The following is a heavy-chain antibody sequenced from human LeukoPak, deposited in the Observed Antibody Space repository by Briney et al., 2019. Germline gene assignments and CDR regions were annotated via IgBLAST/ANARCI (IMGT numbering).Heavy chain of an antibody. J-gene: IGHJ5*02. CDR3: ARGQQTFDP. CDR2: MRPLNGAT. CDR1: GYTFTAYY. V-gene: IGHV1-2*02. Sequence: GASVKVSCKASGYTFTAYYVHWVRQAPGQGLEWMGWMRPLNGATNYAQKFQGRVTMTRDTSISTAHMELNSLTYDDTATYYCARGQQTFDPWGQGTLVTVSS. D-gene: IGHD6-13*01.